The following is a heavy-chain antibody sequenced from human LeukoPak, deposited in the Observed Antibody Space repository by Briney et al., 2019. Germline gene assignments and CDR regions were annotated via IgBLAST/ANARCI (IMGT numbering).Heavy chain of an antibody. J-gene: IGHJ6*03. CDR1: GFTFSSYW. D-gene: IGHD6-19*01. CDR2: IKQDGSGK. Sequence: PGGSLRLSCAASGFTFSSYWMSWVRQAPGKGLEWVANIKQDGSGKYYVDSVKGRFTISRDNAKNSLYLQMNSLRAEDTAVYYCAREGSDWNYYYYMDVWGKGTTVTISS. CDR3: AREGSDWNYYYYMDV. V-gene: IGHV3-7*01.